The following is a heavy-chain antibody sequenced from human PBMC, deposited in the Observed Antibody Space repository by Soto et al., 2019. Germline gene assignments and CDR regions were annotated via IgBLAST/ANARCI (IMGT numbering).Heavy chain of an antibody. Sequence: SETLSLPCAVSSGSISSSNWWSWVRQPPGKGLEWIGEIYHSGSTNYNPSLKSRVTISVDKSKNQFSLKLSSVTAADTAVYYCARVLTSTDPGTLDYWGQGTLVTVSS. V-gene: IGHV4-4*02. CDR3: ARVLTSTDPGTLDY. D-gene: IGHD7-27*01. J-gene: IGHJ4*02. CDR1: SGSISSSNW. CDR2: IYHSGST.